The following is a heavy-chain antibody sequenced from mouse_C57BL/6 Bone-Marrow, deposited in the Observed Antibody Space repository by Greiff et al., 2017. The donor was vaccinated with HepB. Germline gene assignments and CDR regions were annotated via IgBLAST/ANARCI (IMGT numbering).Heavy chain of an antibody. CDR3: AWGGYYYGREVWAMDY. Sequence: DVKLVESGGGLVKPGGSLKLSCAASGFTFSDYGMHWVRQAPEKGLEWVAYISSGSSTIYYADTVKGRFTISRDNAKNTLFLQMTSLRSEDTAMYYCAWGGYYYGREVWAMDYWGQGTSVTVSS. CDR1: GFTFSDYG. J-gene: IGHJ4*01. CDR2: ISSGSSTI. D-gene: IGHD1-1*01. V-gene: IGHV5-17*01.